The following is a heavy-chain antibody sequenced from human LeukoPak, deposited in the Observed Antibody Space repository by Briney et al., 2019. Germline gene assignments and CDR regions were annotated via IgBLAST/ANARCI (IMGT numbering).Heavy chain of an antibody. CDR1: GGSISSYY. V-gene: IGHV4-59*01. J-gene: IGHJ4*02. CDR3: ATTTVAEDY. CDR2: IYYSGST. Sequence: SETLSLTCTVSGGSISSYYWSWIRQPPGKGLEWIGYIYYSGSTNYNPSLKSRVTISVDTSKNQFSLKPSSVTAADTAVYYCATTTVAEDYWGQGTLVTVSS. D-gene: IGHD1-1*01.